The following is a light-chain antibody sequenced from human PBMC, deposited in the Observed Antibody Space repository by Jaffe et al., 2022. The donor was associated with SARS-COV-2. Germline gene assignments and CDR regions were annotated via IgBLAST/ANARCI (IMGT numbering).Light chain of an antibody. J-gene: IGLJ3*02. CDR3: AAWDDSLSGGV. CDR2: DNN. V-gene: IGLV1-47*01. Sequence: QSVLTQPPSASGTPGQRVTISCSGTSSNIGNNYVYWYQQFPETAPKLLIYDNNQRPSGVPDRFSGSKSDTSASLAISGLRSEDEANYYCAAWDDSLSGGVFGGGTKLTV. CDR1: SSNIGNNY.